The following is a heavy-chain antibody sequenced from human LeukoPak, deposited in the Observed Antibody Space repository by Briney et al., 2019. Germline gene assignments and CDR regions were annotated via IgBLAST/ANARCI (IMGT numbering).Heavy chain of an antibody. CDR1: GYTFTSYG. Sequence: SVKVSCKASGYTFTSYGISWVRQAPGQGLEWMGRIIPILGIANYAQKFQGRVTITADKSTSTAYMELSSLRSEDTAVYYCARGGNEYSSSLRRWGQGTLVTVSS. CDR2: IIPILGIA. CDR3: ARGGNEYSSSLRR. V-gene: IGHV1-69*04. J-gene: IGHJ4*02. D-gene: IGHD6-6*01.